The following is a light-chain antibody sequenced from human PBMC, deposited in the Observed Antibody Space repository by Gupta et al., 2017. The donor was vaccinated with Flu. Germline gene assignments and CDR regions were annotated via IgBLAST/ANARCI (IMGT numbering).Light chain of an antibody. V-gene: IGKV3-11*01. CDR3: QQRSIWVT. CDR2: DAS. J-gene: IGKJ4*01. CDR1: QSVSNN. Sequence: SPANLSLSQGERATRSCRNSQSVSNNLEWYQQKPGQAPRLIIYDASNSATGVPGRFSGGGYGTDFSLTSSSREYEDFAVYYGQQRSIWVTFGGGTKVEIK.